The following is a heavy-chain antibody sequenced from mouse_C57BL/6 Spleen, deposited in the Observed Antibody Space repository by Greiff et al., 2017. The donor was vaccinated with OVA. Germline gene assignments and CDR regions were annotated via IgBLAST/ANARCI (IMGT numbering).Heavy chain of an antibody. D-gene: IGHD1-1*01. CDR3: AREGAYYGSTYAMDD. CDR1: GFTFSSYA. CDR2: ISAGGGYT. V-gene: IGHV5-4*01. Sequence: EVKLVEPGGGLVKPGGSLKLSCAASGFTFSSYAMSWVRQTPEKRLEWVATISAGGGYTSYTDNLQGRFTLHRANANNNLYLQMSHLKSENTAMYDCAREGAYYGSTYAMDDWGQGTSVTVSS. J-gene: IGHJ4*01.